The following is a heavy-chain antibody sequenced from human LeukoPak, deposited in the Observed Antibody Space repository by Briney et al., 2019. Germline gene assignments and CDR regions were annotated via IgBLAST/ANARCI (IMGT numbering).Heavy chain of an antibody. CDR1: GGSISSGGYY. CDR3: ARAIAVAAYNWFDP. CDR2: FNHSGST. J-gene: IGHJ5*02. Sequence: SETLSLTCTVSGGSISSGGYYWSWIRQPPGRGLEWIGEFNHSGSTNYNPSLKSRVTISVDTSKNQFSLKLSSVTAADTAVYYCARAIAVAAYNWFDPWGQGTLVTVSS. V-gene: IGHV4-39*07. D-gene: IGHD6-19*01.